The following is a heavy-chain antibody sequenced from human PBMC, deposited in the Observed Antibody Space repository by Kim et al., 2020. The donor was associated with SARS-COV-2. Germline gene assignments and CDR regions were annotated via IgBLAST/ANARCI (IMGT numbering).Heavy chain of an antibody. J-gene: IGHJ6*03. D-gene: IGHD4-17*01. CDR2: INHSGST. Sequence: SETLSLTCAVYGGSFSGYYWSWIRQPPGKGLEWIGEINHSGSTNYNPSLKSRVTISVDTSKNQFSLKLSSVTAADTAVYYCAGSYGDYYYYYYYMDVWG. V-gene: IGHV4-34*01. CDR3: AGSYGDYYYYYYYMDV. CDR1: GGSFSGYY.